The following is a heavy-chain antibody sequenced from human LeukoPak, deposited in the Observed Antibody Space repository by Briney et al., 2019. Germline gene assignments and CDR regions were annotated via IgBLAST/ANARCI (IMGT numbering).Heavy chain of an antibody. D-gene: IGHD3-3*01. V-gene: IGHV3-7*03. CDR2: IKLDGSEK. CDR1: GFTFGKYW. J-gene: IGHJ4*02. Sequence: GGSLRLSCVASGFTFGKYWMSWVRQAPGKGLEWVANIKLDGSEKNYVDSVKGRFTISRDNTKNSLYLQMNSLRAGDTAVFYCARDQYDTWSRRGNFDSWGQGTLVIVSS. CDR3: ARDQYDTWSRRGNFDS.